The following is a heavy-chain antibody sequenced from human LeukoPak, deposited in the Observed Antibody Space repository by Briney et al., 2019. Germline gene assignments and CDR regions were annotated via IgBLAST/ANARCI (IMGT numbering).Heavy chain of an antibody. Sequence: PGGSLRLSCAASGFTFDDYAMHWVRQAPGKGLEWVSGISWNSGSIGYADSVKGRFTISRDNAKNSLYLQMNSLRAEDTAVYYCAKIAYYYDSSGYYFFDYWDQGTLVTVSS. CDR3: AKIAYYYDSSGYYFFDY. D-gene: IGHD3-22*01. CDR1: GFTFDDYA. J-gene: IGHJ4*02. CDR2: ISWNSGSI. V-gene: IGHV3-9*01.